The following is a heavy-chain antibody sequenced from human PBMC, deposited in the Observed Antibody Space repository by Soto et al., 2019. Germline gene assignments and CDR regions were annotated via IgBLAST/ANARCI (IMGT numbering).Heavy chain of an antibody. CDR1: GFTFSSYA. Sequence: PGGSLRLSCAASGFTFSSYAMHWVRQAPGKGLEWVSVICCSGSNKYYADSVKGRFTISRDNAKNSLYLQMNSLRDEDTAVYYCAREGYPFDYWGQGTLVTVSS. CDR2: ICCSGSNK. D-gene: IGHD5-12*01. V-gene: IGHV3-48*02. J-gene: IGHJ4*02. CDR3: AREGYPFDY.